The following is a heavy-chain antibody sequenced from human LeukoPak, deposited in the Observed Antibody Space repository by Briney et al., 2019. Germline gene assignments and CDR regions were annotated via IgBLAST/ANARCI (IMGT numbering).Heavy chain of an antibody. Sequence: ASVRVSCKASGYSLSTFGINWVRQAPGKGLEWLGWTSGYNGDTSYAQKVQGRVTMSTDTSTTTAYMELSSLTSDDTAVYYCARGCSSISCYVGFYYWGQGTLVTVSS. D-gene: IGHD3-22*01. V-gene: IGHV1-18*01. CDR1: GYSLSTFG. J-gene: IGHJ4*02. CDR3: ARGCSSISCYVGFYY. CDR2: TSGYNGDT.